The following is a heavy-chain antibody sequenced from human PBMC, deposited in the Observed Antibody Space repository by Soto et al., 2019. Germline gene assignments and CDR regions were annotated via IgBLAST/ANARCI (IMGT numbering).Heavy chain of an antibody. Sequence: EVRLVESGGGLVPPGASLKLSCLASGFSVNQYQMTWVRQAPGKGLVWVARHDPHWSEIGYAGSVRGRFTISTDNAKNTLDLIMTNLREEDTALYFCARDDESGHYFDIWGRGTQVTVSS. CDR3: ARDDESGHYFDI. J-gene: IGHJ4*02. CDR1: GFSVNQYQ. CDR2: HDPHWSEI. D-gene: IGHD6-25*01. V-gene: IGHV3-74*01.